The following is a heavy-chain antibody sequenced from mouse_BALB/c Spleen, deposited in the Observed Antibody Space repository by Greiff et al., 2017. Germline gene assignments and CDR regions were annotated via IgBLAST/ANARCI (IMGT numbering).Heavy chain of an antibody. CDR1: GFSLTSYD. V-gene: IGHV2-9-2*01. J-gene: IGHJ2*01. D-gene: IGHD1-1*01. CDR3: VRSYYGSSLTYFDY. Sequence: VQLQQSGPGLVAPSQSLSITCTVSGFSLTSYDISWIRQPPGKGLEWLGVIWTGGGTNYNSAFMSRLSISKDNSKSQVFLKMNSLQTDDTAIYYCVRSYYGSSLTYFDYWGQGTTLTVSS. CDR2: IWTGGGT.